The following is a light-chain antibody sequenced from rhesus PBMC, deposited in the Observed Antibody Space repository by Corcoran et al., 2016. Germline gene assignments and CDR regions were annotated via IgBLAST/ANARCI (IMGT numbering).Light chain of an antibody. CDR2: GAS. CDR3: LQHSSWPLT. V-gene: IGKV3-24*01. J-gene: IGKJ4*01. Sequence: EIVMTQSPATLSLSPGERATLSCRASQSVSSNLAWYQQKPGQAPRLLIYGASSRATGIPDKFSGSGSGTDFSLTISSLEPEYVAVYYCLQHSSWPLTFGGGTKVELK. CDR1: QSVSSN.